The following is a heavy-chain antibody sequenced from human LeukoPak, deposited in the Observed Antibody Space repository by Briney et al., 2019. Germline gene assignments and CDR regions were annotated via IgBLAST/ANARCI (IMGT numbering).Heavy chain of an antibody. CDR3: ARDYYMGIVDQ. D-gene: IGHD3-22*01. Sequence: GGSLRLSCEASGFTFSNHWMHWVRQAPGKGLVWVSVISKDGSTSIYADSVRGRLTISRDNAKNMLYLQMNSLRVEDTSVYYCARDYYMGIVDQWGQGTRVTVSS. CDR2: ISKDGSTS. CDR1: GFTFSNHW. J-gene: IGHJ5*02. V-gene: IGHV3-74*01.